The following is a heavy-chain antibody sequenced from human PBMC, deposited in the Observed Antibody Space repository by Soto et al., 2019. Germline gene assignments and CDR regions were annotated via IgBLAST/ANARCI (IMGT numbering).Heavy chain of an antibody. D-gene: IGHD2-8*01. J-gene: IGHJ2*01. CDR2: INPNSGGT. V-gene: IGHV1-2*02. CDR3: ASCTPRYFNEGVWIADNYCGTAF. Sequence: VKPSWKASGCTIAGNYIQWVSPAPAQGLEWMGWINPNSGGTNYAQKFQGRVTMTRDTSISTDYMEQSRLRSDDTDEYYSASCTPRYFNEGVWIADNYCGTAFRGR. CDR1: GCTIAGNY.